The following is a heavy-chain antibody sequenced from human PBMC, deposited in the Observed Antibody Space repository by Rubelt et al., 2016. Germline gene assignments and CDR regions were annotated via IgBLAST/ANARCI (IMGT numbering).Heavy chain of an antibody. CDR3: ARGEGDTTTENYWYFDL. CDR2: IYSGGST. Sequence: EVQLLESGGGLVQPGGSLRLSCAVSGFTFSSYAMSWVRQAPGKGLEWVSVIYSGGSTYYADSVKGRFTISRHNSKNTLYLQMNSLRAEDTAVYYCARGEGDTTTENYWYFDLWGRGTLVTVSS. CDR1: GFTFSSYA. J-gene: IGHJ2*01. V-gene: IGHV3-53*04. D-gene: IGHD1-1*01.